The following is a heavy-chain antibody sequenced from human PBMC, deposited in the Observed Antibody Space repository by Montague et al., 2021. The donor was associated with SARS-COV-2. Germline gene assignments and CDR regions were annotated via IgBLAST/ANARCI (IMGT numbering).Heavy chain of an antibody. CDR3: AREARQWLDRGYFQH. Sequence: SLRLSCAASGFTFSSYGMHWVRQAPGKGLEWVAVIWYDGSNKYYADSVKGRFTISRDNSKNTLYLQMNSLRAEDTAVYYCAREARQWLDRGYFQHWGQGTLVTVSS. V-gene: IGHV3-33*01. J-gene: IGHJ1*01. CDR1: GFTFSSYG. CDR2: IWYDGSNK. D-gene: IGHD6-19*01.